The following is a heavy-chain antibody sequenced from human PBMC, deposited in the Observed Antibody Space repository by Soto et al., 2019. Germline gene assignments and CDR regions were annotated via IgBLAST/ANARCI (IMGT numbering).Heavy chain of an antibody. D-gene: IGHD3-16*01. CDR2: IYYSGST. V-gene: IGHV4-31*03. CDR1: GGSISSGGYY. J-gene: IGHJ4*02. Sequence: PSETLSLTCTVSGGSISSGGYYWSWIRQHPGKGLEWIGYIYYSGSTHYNPSLKSRVTISVDTSKNQFSLKLSSVTAADTAVYYCSRGPGGVRYPGWLSYFDYWGQGTLVTVSS. CDR3: SRGPGGVRYPGWLSYFDY.